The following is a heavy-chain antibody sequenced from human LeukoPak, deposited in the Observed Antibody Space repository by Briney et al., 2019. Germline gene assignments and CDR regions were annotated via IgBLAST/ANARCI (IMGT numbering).Heavy chain of an antibody. CDR3: TRVGYIDEGIDY. D-gene: IGHD5-24*01. CDR1: GFTFSSHW. V-gene: IGHV3-7*04. Sequence: GGSLRLSCAASGFTFSSHWMTWVRQAPGKGLEWVANIKQDGSKKSYVDSVKGRFTISRDNAKNSLYLQMNSLRAEDTAIYYCTRVGYIDEGIDYWGQGTLVTVSS. J-gene: IGHJ4*02. CDR2: IKQDGSKK.